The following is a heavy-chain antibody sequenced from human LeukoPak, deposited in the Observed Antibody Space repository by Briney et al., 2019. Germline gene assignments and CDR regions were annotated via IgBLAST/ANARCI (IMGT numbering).Heavy chain of an antibody. CDR3: ARVDILTGYFDAFDI. CDR2: IYYSGST. D-gene: IGHD3-9*01. J-gene: IGHJ3*02. Sequence: SETLSLTCTVSGGSISSYYWSWIRQPPGKGLEWIGYIYYSGSTNCNPSLKSRVTISVDTSKNQFSLKLSSVTAADTAVYYCARVDILTGYFDAFDIWGQGTMVTVSS. CDR1: GGSISSYY. V-gene: IGHV4-59*01.